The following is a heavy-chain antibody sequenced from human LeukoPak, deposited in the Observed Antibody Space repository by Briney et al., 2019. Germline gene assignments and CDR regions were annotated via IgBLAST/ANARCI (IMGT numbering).Heavy chain of an antibody. J-gene: IGHJ4*02. D-gene: IGHD3-22*01. Sequence: GGSLRLSCAASGFTFSSYWMSWVRQAPGKGLEWVSAISGSGGSTYYADSVKGRFTISRDNSKNTLYLQMNSLRAEDTAVYYCAKAPSGYYDSSGYYWGQGTLVTVSS. CDR2: ISGSGGST. CDR3: AKAPSGYYDSSGYY. CDR1: GFTFSSYW. V-gene: IGHV3-23*01.